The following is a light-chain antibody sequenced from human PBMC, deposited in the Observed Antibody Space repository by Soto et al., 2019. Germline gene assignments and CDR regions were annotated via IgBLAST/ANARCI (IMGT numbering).Light chain of an antibody. Sequence: DIQMTQSPSSLSASVRDRVTITCQASQDISNYLNWYQQKPGKAPKLLIYDASNLETGVPSRFSGSGSGTDFTFTISSLQPEDIATYYCQQYDNLPLTFGGGTKWIS. CDR1: QDISNY. V-gene: IGKV1-33*01. CDR3: QQYDNLPLT. CDR2: DAS. J-gene: IGKJ4*01.